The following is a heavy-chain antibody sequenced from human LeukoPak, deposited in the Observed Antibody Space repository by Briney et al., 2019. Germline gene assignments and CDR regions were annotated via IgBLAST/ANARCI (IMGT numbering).Heavy chain of an antibody. Sequence: GASVKVSCKASGYTFTSYDINWVRQATGQGLEWMGWMNPNSGNTGYAQKFQGRVTMTRNTSIGTAYMELSSLRSEDTAVYYCASGYYDSSGYYPGDYWGQGTLVTVSS. V-gene: IGHV1-8*01. CDR2: MNPNSGNT. J-gene: IGHJ4*02. D-gene: IGHD3-22*01. CDR1: GYTFTSYD. CDR3: ASGYYDSSGYYPGDY.